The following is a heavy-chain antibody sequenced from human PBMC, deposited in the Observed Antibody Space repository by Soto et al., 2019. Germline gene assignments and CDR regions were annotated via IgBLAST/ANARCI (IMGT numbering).Heavy chain of an antibody. CDR1: GFTSSNYA. D-gene: IGHD6-19*01. V-gene: IGHV3-23*01. Sequence: EVQLLKSGGGLVQPGGSLRLSCPTSGFTSSNYAMTWVRQAAGKGLEWVSSISGPDGSTYYADPVQDRFTISRDNSKNTLFPQMHSQSADDTAVYYCPRDERIAVAGTDTWGQGVLVTVTA. J-gene: IGHJ5*02. CDR2: ISGPDGST. CDR3: PRDERIAVAGTDT.